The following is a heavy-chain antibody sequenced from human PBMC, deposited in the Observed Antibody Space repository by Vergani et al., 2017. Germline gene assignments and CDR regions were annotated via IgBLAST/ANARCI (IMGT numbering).Heavy chain of an antibody. J-gene: IGHJ3*02. Sequence: QMQLVQSGPEVKKPGTSVKVSCKASGFTFTSSAMQWVRQASGQRLEWIGWIVVGSGNTNYAQKFQEIVTITRDMSTSTAYMAMSSLRSEDTAVYYCAAWWQSRSAFDIWGQGTMVTVSS. CDR3: AAWWQSRSAFDI. V-gene: IGHV1-58*02. D-gene: IGHD2-15*01. CDR1: GFTFTSSA. CDR2: IVVGSGNT.